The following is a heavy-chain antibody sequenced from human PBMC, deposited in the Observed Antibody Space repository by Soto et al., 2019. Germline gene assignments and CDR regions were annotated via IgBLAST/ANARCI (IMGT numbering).Heavy chain of an antibody. CDR2: IIPIFGTA. CDR1: GGTFSSYA. J-gene: IGHJ6*02. Sequence: ASVKVSCKASGGTFSSYAISWVRQAPGQGLEWMGGIIPIFGTANYAQKFQGRVTITADKSTSTAYMELSSLRSEDTAVYYCARERGGAVAGSNYYYYYGMDVWGQGTTVTVSS. D-gene: IGHD6-19*01. V-gene: IGHV1-69*06. CDR3: ARERGGAVAGSNYYYYYGMDV.